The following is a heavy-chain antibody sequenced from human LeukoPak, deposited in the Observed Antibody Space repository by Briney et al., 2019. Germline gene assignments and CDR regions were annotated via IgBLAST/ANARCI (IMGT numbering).Heavy chain of an antibody. D-gene: IGHD2-2*01. CDR1: GFTFSNAW. CDR3: TTQLEGYCSSTSCYPFGY. CDR2: IKSKTDGGTT. Sequence: GGSLRLSCAASGFTFSNAWMSWVRQAPGKGLEWVGRIKSKTDGGTTDYAAPVKGRFTISRDDSKNTLYLQMNSLKTEDTAVYYCTTQLEGYCSSTSCYPFGYWGQGTLVTVSS. V-gene: IGHV3-15*01. J-gene: IGHJ4*02.